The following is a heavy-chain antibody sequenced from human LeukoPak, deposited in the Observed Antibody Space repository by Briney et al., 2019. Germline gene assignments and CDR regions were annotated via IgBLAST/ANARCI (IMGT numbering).Heavy chain of an antibody. CDR1: GFTFSSSA. CDR3: AADRHCRSTSCYPFNFDY. CDR2: IVVGSGNT. Sequence: GASVKVSCKASGFTFSSSAIQWVRQARGQRLEWIGWIVVGSGNTNYAQKFQQRVTITSDTSTSTAYMELSSLRSEDTAVYYCAADRHCRSTSCYPFNFDYWGQGTLVTVSS. D-gene: IGHD2-2*01. V-gene: IGHV1-58*02. J-gene: IGHJ4*02.